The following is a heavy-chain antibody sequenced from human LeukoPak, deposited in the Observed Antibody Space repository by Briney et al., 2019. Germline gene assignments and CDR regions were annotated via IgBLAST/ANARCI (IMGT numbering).Heavy chain of an antibody. J-gene: IGHJ4*02. CDR3: ARDLNTWGVTASDY. CDR1: GGSISSYY. Sequence: PSETLSLTCTVSGGSISSYYWSWIRQPAGKGLEWIGRIYNSGSNNYNPSLKSRVTISVDTSKNQFSLKLSSVTAADTAVYYCARDLNTWGVTASDYWGQGTLATVSS. D-gene: IGHD3-10*01. V-gene: IGHV4-4*07. CDR2: IYNSGSN.